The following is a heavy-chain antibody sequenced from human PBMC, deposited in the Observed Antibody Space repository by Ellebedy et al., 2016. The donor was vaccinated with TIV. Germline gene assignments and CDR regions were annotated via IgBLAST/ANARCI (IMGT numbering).Heavy chain of an antibody. J-gene: IGHJ4*02. V-gene: IGHV3-21*06. Sequence: GESLKISCTASGLPLDHCNMNWVRQAPGKGLEWVSSISGNGLHVKYTDLVQGRFTISRDSAKNSVSLQMNSLRAEGTAVYYCVRGQSSGVGAPYWGQGTRVTVSS. CDR3: VRGQSSGVGAPY. CDR1: GLPLDHCN. CDR2: ISGNGLHV. D-gene: IGHD1-26*01.